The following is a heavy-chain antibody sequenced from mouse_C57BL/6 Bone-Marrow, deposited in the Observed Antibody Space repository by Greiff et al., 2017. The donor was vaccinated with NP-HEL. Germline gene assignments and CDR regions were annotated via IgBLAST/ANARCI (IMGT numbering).Heavy chain of an antibody. V-gene: IGHV1-39*01. CDR3: ARSRYGSSYWYFDV. D-gene: IGHD1-1*01. CDR2: INPNYGTT. Sequence: EVQLQESGPELVKPGASVKISCKASGYSFTDYNMNWVKQSNGKSLEWIGVINPNYGTTSYNQKFKGKATLTVDQSSSTAYMQLNSLTSEDSAVYYCARSRYGSSYWYFDVWGTGTTVTVSS. J-gene: IGHJ1*03. CDR1: GYSFTDYN.